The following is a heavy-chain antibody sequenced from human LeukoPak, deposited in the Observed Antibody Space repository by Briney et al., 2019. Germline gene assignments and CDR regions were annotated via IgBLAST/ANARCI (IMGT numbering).Heavy chain of an antibody. Sequence: GESLKISGKGSGYSFTTYWIGWLRQMPGKGLEWMGISYPGDSGTRYSPSFQGQVTISADKSISTAYLQWSSLKASDTAMYYCARVAKTGYSSSSDYFDYWGQGTLVTVPS. J-gene: IGHJ4*02. CDR3: ARVAKTGYSSSSDYFDY. CDR2: SYPGDSGT. CDR1: GYSFTTYW. D-gene: IGHD6-6*01. V-gene: IGHV5-51*01.